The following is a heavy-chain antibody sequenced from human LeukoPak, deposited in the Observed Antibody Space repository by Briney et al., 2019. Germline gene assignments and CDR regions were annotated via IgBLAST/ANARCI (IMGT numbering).Heavy chain of an antibody. CDR2: IRSKANNYAT. V-gene: IGHV3-73*01. CDR3: TSSHWELLYCIDH. CDR1: GFTFSGSA. J-gene: IGHJ4*02. Sequence: GGSLRLSCAASGFTFSGSAMHWVRQASGKGLEWLGRIRSKANNYATAYAASVKGRFTVSRDDSKNTAYLEMNSLKTEDTAVYYCTSSHWELLYCIDHWGQGTLVTVSS. D-gene: IGHD1-26*01.